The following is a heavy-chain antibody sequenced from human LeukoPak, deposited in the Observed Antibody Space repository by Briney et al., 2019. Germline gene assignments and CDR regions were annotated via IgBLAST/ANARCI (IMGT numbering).Heavy chain of an antibody. CDR2: FDPEDGET. J-gene: IGHJ5*02. D-gene: IGHD3-10*01. Sequence: ASVKVSYKVSGYTLTELSMHWVRQAPGKGLEWMGGFDPEDGETINAQKFQGRVTITRDTSASTAYMELSSLRSEDTAVYYCARASLLWFGELSSWFDPWGQGTLVTVSS. V-gene: IGHV1-24*01. CDR3: ARASLLWFGELSSWFDP. CDR1: GYTLTELS.